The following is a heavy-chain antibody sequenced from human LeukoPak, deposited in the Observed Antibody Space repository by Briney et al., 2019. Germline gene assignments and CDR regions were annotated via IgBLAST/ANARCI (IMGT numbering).Heavy chain of an antibody. V-gene: IGHV1-8*03. Sequence: ASVKVSCKASGYTFTSYDINWVRQATGQGLEWMGWMNPNSGNTGYAQKFQGRVTITRNTSISTAYMELSSLRSEDTAVYYCARVWGSYYWFDPWGQGTLVTVSS. CDR3: ARVWGSYYWFDP. CDR2: MNPNSGNT. J-gene: IGHJ5*02. CDR1: GYTFTSYD. D-gene: IGHD1-26*01.